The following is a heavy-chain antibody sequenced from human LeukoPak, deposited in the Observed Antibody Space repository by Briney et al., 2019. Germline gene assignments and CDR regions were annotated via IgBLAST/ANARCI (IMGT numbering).Heavy chain of an antibody. D-gene: IGHD1-26*01. CDR3: ARSGGSYYYNYYYMDV. V-gene: IGHV1-69*05. CDR2: IIPIFGTA. CDR1: GGTFSSYA. Sequence: SVKVSCKASGGTFSSYAISWVRQAPGQGLEWMGGIIPIFGTANYAQKFQGRVTITTDESTSTAYMELSSLRSEDTAVYYCARSGGSYYYNYYYMDVWGKGTTVTVSS. J-gene: IGHJ6*03.